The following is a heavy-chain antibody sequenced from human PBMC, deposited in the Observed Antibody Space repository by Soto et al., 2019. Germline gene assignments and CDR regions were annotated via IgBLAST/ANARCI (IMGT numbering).Heavy chain of an antibody. CDR2: ISGSGANT. CDR1: GFTFSSYA. V-gene: IGHV3-23*01. Sequence: EVQLLESGGGMVQPGGSLRLSCAASGFTFSSYAMSWVRQRPGKGLEWVSAISGSGANTYYADSLKGRFTISRDNSKNTLDLQMSRLRAEDTAIYYCAKDRDIVVVIDATATGAFDFWGQGTLVTVSS. CDR3: AKDRDIVVVIDATATGAFDF. J-gene: IGHJ3*01. D-gene: IGHD2-15*01.